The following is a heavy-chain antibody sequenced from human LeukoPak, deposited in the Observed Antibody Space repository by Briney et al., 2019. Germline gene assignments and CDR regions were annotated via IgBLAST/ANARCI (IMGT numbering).Heavy chain of an antibody. CDR1: GFTFSSYG. J-gene: IGHJ4*02. Sequence: GGSLRLSCAASGFTFSSYGMSWVRQAPGKGLEWVANIKQDGSEKYYVDSVKGRFTISRDNAKNSLYLQMNSLRAEDTAVYYCASYCLSTRCQEPHVYWGQGTLVTVSS. V-gene: IGHV3-7*05. CDR3: ASYCLSTRCQEPHVY. CDR2: IKQDGSEK. D-gene: IGHD2-2*01.